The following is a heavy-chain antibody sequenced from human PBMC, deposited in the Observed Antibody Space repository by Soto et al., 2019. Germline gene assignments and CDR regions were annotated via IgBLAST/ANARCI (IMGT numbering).Heavy chain of an antibody. D-gene: IGHD6-13*01. CDR1: GFTFSRYA. Sequence: GSLRLSCAASGFTFSRYAMSWVRQAPGKGLEWVSAISDSGGSTYYADSVKGRFTISRENSENTLYLQMNSLRTEDTSVYYCARAVSSSWGFDYWGQGTLVTVSS. J-gene: IGHJ4*02. CDR3: ARAVSSSWGFDY. V-gene: IGHV3-23*01. CDR2: ISDSGGST.